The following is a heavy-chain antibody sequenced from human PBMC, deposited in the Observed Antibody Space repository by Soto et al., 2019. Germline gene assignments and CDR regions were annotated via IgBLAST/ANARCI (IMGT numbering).Heavy chain of an antibody. Sequence: SETLSLTCAVYGGSFSGYYWSWIRQPPGKGLEWIGEINHSGSTNYNPSLKSRVTISVDTSKNQFSLKLSSVTAADTAVYYCAREGYDFWSGYQQNNWFDPWGQGTLVTVSS. CDR2: INHSGST. D-gene: IGHD3-3*01. CDR3: AREGYDFWSGYQQNNWFDP. CDR1: GGSFSGYY. V-gene: IGHV4-34*01. J-gene: IGHJ5*02.